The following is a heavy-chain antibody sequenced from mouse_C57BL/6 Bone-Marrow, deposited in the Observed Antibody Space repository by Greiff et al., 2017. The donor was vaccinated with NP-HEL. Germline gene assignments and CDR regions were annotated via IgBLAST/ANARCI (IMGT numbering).Heavy chain of an antibody. J-gene: IGHJ3*01. Sequence: QVQLQQSGPELVKPGASVKISCKASGYTFTDYYINWVKQRPGQGLEWIGWIFPGSGSTYYNDKFKGKATLTVDKSSSTAYMLRSSLTSEDSAVYFCARENYYGSSCLFAYWGQGTLVTVSA. CDR2: IFPGSGST. CDR3: ARENYYGSSCLFAY. D-gene: IGHD1-1*01. CDR1: GYTFTDYY. V-gene: IGHV1-75*01.